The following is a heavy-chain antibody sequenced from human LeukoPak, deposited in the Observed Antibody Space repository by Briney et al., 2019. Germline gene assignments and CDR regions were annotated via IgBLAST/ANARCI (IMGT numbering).Heavy chain of an antibody. D-gene: IGHD6-13*01. V-gene: IGHV4-59*01. CDR1: GGSISTYY. CDR2: IYYSGST. J-gene: IGHJ4*02. Sequence: SETLSLTCTVSGGSISTYYWSWIRQPPGKGLEWIGYIYYSGSTNYNPSLKSRVTISVDTSKNQFSLKLSSVTAADTAVYFCARGDSGSWPFDYWGQGTLVTVSS. CDR3: ARGDSGSWPFDY.